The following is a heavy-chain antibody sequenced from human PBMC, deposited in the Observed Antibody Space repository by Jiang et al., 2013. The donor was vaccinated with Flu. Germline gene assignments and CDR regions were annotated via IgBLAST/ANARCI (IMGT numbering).Heavy chain of an antibody. J-gene: IGHJ6*02. Sequence: EVKKPGASVKVSCKASGYTFTSYAMHWVRQAPGQRLEWMGWINAGNGNTKYSQKFQGRVTITRDTSASTAYMELSSLRSEDTAVYYCARDPGIAAADSRRDYYYGMDVWGQGTTVTVSS. CDR2: INAGNGNT. CDR3: ARDPGIAAADSRRDYYYGMDV. D-gene: IGHD6-13*01. CDR1: GYTFTSYA. V-gene: IGHV1-3*01.